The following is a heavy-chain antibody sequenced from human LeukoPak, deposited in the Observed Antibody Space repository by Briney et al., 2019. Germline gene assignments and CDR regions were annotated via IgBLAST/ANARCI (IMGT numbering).Heavy chain of an antibody. Sequence: GASVKVSCKASGYTFTGYYMHWVRQAPGQGLEWMGWINPNSCGTNYAQKFQGRVTITRDTAISTAYMELSRLRSDDTAVYYCASDLDYDFWSGYPAPHNWFDPWGQGTLVTVSS. D-gene: IGHD3-3*01. J-gene: IGHJ5*02. CDR2: INPNSCGT. CDR1: GYTFTGYY. V-gene: IGHV1-2*02. CDR3: ASDLDYDFWSGYPAPHNWFDP.